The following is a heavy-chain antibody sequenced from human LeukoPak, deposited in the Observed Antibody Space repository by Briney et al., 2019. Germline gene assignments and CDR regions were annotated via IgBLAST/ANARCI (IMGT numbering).Heavy chain of an antibody. D-gene: IGHD6-19*01. CDR3: APNSSGWYRYGY. CDR1: GVTFSDYY. V-gene: IGHV3-11*01. J-gene: IGHJ4*02. CDR2: ISSSGGTI. Sequence: GGSLRLSCAASGVTFSDYYMSWIRQAPGKGLEWASYISSSGGTIYYADSVKGRFTISRDNAKNSLYLQMNSLRAEDTAVYYCAPNSSGWYRYGYWGQGTLVTVSS.